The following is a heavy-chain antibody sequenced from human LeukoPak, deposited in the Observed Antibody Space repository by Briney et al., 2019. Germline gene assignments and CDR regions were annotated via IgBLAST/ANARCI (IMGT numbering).Heavy chain of an antibody. CDR3: ARGRSNYDILTGYVY. CDR1: GFTFSSYA. V-gene: IGHV3-64*01. D-gene: IGHD3-9*01. J-gene: IGHJ4*02. Sequence: GSLRLSCAASGFTFSSYANHWVRQAPGKGLEYVSAISSDGGSTYYANSVKGRFTISRDNSKNTMYLQMGSLRPEDMAVYYCARGRSNYDILTGYVYWGQGALVTVSS. CDR2: ISSDGGST.